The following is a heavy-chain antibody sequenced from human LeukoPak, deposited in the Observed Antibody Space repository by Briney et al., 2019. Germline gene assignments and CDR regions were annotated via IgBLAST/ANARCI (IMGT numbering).Heavy chain of an antibody. CDR1: GYTFTGYY. J-gene: IGHJ3*02. CDR2: INPNSGGT. CDR3: ARDPLPRVDAFDI. D-gene: IGHD2-2*01. V-gene: IGHV1-2*02. Sequence: RASVKVSCKASGYTFTGYYMHWVRQAPGQGLEWMGWINPNSGGTNYAQKFQGRVTMTRDTSISTAYMELSRLRSDDTAVYYCARDPLPRVDAFDIWGQGTMVTVSS.